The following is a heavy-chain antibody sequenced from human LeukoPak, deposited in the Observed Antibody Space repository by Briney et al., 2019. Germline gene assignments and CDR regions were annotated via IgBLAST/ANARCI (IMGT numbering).Heavy chain of an antibody. CDR1: GYTFSSYG. CDR3: ARDRGSYSVGYFDY. Sequence: ASVKVSCKASGYTFSSYGVSWVRQAPGQGLEWMGWISAYNGNTNYAQKLQGRVTMTTDTSTSTAYMELRSLRSDDTAVYYCARDRGSYSVGYFDYWGQGTLVTVSS. V-gene: IGHV1-18*01. CDR2: ISAYNGNT. D-gene: IGHD1-26*01. J-gene: IGHJ4*02.